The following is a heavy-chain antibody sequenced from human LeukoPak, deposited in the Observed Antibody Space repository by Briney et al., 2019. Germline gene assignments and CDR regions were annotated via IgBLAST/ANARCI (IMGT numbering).Heavy chain of an antibody. Sequence: GGSLRLSCAASGFTFSSYAMSWVRQAPGKGLEWVSTISGSGGSTYYADSVKGRFTISRDKSKNTLYLQMNSLRAEDTAVYYCAKVGDNSGFAIFYFDYWGQGNLVTVSS. CDR2: ISGSGGST. CDR3: AKVGDNSGFAIFYFDY. V-gene: IGHV3-23*01. D-gene: IGHD3-22*01. J-gene: IGHJ4*01. CDR1: GFTFSSYA.